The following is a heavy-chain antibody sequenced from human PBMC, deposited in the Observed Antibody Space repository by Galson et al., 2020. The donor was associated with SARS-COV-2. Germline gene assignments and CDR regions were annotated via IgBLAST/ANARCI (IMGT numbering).Heavy chain of an antibody. V-gene: IGHV3-30*04. CDR3: ARDYYDSSGYSTNGMDV. CDR2: ISYDGRNK. J-gene: IGHJ6*02. D-gene: IGHD3-22*01. Sequence: GESLKISCAASGFTFSRYALHWVRQAPGKGLEWVAVISYDGRNKHYADSVKGRFTISRDNSKNTLYLQMNSLRPEDTAVYSCARDYYDSSGYSTNGMDVWGQGTTVTVSS. CDR1: GFTFSRYA.